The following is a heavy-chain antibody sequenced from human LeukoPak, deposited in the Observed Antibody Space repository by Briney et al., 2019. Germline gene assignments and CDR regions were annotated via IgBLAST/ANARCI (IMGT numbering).Heavy chain of an antibody. CDR2: ISSSSSYI. CDR3: ARVPSPYYFDY. V-gene: IGHV3-21*01. Sequence: GRSLRLSCAASGFTFSSYSMNWVRQAPGKGLEWVSSISSSSSYIYYADSVKGRFTISRDNAKNSLYLQMNSLRAEDTAVYYCARVPSPYYFDYWGQGTLVTVSS. J-gene: IGHJ4*02. CDR1: GFTFSSYS.